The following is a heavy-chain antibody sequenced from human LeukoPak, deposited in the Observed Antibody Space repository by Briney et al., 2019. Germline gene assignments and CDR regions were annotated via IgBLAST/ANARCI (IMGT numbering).Heavy chain of an antibody. CDR2: ISSSSSYI. CDR1: GFTFSSYS. Sequence: PGGSLRLSCAASGFTFSSYSMNWVRQAPGKGLEWVSSISSSSSYIYYADSVKGRFTISRDNAKNSLYLQMNSLRAEDTAVYYCARRGSPFYYYYYYMDVWGKGTTVTASS. D-gene: IGHD2-15*01. CDR3: ARRGSPFYYYYYYMDV. J-gene: IGHJ6*03. V-gene: IGHV3-21*01.